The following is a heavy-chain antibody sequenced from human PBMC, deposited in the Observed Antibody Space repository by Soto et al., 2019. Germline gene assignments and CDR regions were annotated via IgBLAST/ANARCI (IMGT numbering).Heavy chain of an antibody. CDR2: INHSGSN. V-gene: IGHV4-34*01. J-gene: IGHJ5*02. CDR1: GGSFSGYY. CDR3: ATANWSHHYFGP. D-gene: IGHD1-1*01. Sequence: QVRLQQWGTGLLKSSETLSLTCAVYGGSFSGYYWSWLRQPPGKGLEWIGEINHSGSNNYNPSLKSRVTISVDTSNNQFSLKLTSITAADTGVYYCATANWSHHYFGPWGPGTLVTVSS.